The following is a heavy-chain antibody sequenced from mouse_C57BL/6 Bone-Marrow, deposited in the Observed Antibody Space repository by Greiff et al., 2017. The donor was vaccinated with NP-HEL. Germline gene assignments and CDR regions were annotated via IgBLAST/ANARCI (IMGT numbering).Heavy chain of an antibody. J-gene: IGHJ4*01. CDR3: ARNPRSYYAMDY. Sequence: LVESGAELVRPGTSVKMSCKASGYTFTNYWIGWAKQRPGHGLEWIGDIYPGGGYTNYNEKFKGKATLTADKSSSTAYMQFSSLTSEDSAIYYCARNPRSYYAMDYWGQGTSVTVSS. V-gene: IGHV1-63*01. CDR1: GYTFTNYW. CDR2: IYPGGGYT.